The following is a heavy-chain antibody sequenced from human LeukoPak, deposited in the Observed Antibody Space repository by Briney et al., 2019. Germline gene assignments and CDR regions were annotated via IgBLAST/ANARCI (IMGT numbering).Heavy chain of an antibody. V-gene: IGHV3-30*18. J-gene: IGHJ4*02. D-gene: IGHD1-1*01. CDR1: GFTFSSYG. CDR2: ISYDGSNK. Sequence: PGGSVRLSCAASGFTFSSYGMHWVRQAPGKGLEWVAVISYDGSNKYYADSVKGRFTISRDNSKNTLYLQMNSLRAEDTAVYYCAKDLGTEADYWGQGTLVTVSS. CDR3: AKDLGTEADY.